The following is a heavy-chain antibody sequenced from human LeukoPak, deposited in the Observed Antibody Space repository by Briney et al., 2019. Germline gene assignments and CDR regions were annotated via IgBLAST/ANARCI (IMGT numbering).Heavy chain of an antibody. CDR3: AAIPGSSTSWFHFDS. CDR2: MYYTGIT. J-gene: IGHJ4*02. CDR1: VGSVSSSSYY. D-gene: IGHD6-13*01. V-gene: IGHV4-39*01. Sequence: SETLSLTCTVSVGSVSSSSYYRAWIRQPPVMGQEWIGRMYYTGITSYNPDPSLKSRVTMSVDTSRNQFSLELRSLTAADTAVYYCAAIPGSSTSWFHFDSWGQGTLVTVSS.